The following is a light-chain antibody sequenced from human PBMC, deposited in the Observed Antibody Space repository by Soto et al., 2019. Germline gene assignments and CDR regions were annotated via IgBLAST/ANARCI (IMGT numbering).Light chain of an antibody. CDR1: SSDVGDFNY. CDR3: CSLSSSNTRV. CDR2: DVG. Sequence: QSALTQPASVSGSPGQSSAISCTGTSSDVGDFNYVSWYQQHPGTAPKLMIYDVGNRTSGVSIRFSGSKSGSTASLTISGLQDEYEADANCCSLSSSNTRVFGTGTKLTVL. J-gene: IGLJ1*01. V-gene: IGLV2-14*01.